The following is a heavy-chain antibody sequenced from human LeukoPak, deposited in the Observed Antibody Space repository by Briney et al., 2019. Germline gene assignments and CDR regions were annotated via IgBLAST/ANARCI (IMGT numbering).Heavy chain of an antibody. J-gene: IGHJ6*02. D-gene: IGHD2-2*01. CDR2: FDPEDGET. CDR1: GYTPTELS. V-gene: IGHV1-24*01. CDR3: ATTFRSVVVPAARTYGMDV. Sequence: ASVKVSCKVSGYTPTELSMHWVRQAPGKGLEWMGGFDPEDGETIYAQKFQGRVTMTEDTSTDTAYMELSSLRSEDTAVYYCATTFRSVVVPAARTYGMDVWGQGTTVTVSS.